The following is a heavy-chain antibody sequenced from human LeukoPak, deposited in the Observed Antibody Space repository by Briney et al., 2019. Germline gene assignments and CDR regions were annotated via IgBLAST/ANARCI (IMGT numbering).Heavy chain of an antibody. CDR2: ISYDGSNK. CDR1: GFTFHNYD. J-gene: IGHJ4*02. Sequence: GRSLRLSCAASGFTFHNYDMHWVRQAPGKGLEWVALISYDGSNKYYTDSVKGRFTISRDNSKNTLYLQMNSLRAEDTGVYYCAKNGLLLGGHYFDYWGQGILVTVSS. V-gene: IGHV3-33*06. CDR3: AKNGLLLGGHYFDY. D-gene: IGHD2-15*01.